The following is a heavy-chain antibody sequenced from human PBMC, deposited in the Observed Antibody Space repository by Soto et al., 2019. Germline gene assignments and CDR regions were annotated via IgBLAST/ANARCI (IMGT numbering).Heavy chain of an antibody. CDR2: ISPDGSDK. CDR3: ARARIDL. Sequence: EVQLVESGGGLVQPGGSLRLSCAASGFSFSSYWMTWVRQAPGKGLEWVANISPDGSDKYYVASVKGRFTISRDHVKNSLYLQVNSLRVDDTALYYCARARIDLWCRGTLVTVYS. V-gene: IGHV3-7*01. J-gene: IGHJ2*01. CDR1: GFSFSSYW.